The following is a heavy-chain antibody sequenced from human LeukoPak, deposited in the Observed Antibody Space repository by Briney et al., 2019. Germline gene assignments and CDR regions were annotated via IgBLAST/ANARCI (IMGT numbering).Heavy chain of an antibody. Sequence: ASVKVSCKASGYTFTSYAMNWVRQATGQGLEWMGWMNPNSGNTGYAQRFQGRVTMARDTSISTAYMELNSLTSEDTAVYYCAKNVRDTGTFDYWGQGTLVTVSS. J-gene: IGHJ4*02. CDR3: AKNVRDTGTFDY. D-gene: IGHD5-18*01. CDR2: MNPNSGNT. CDR1: GYTFTSYA. V-gene: IGHV1-8*02.